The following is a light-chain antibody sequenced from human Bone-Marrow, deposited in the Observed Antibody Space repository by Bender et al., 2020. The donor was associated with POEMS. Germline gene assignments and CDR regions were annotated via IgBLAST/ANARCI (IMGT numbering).Light chain of an antibody. CDR1: SSDVGDYNY. CDR2: DVT. Sequence: QSALTQPRSVSGSPGQSVTISCTGTSSDVGDYNYVSWYQQHPGKAPKLMIYDVTKRPSGVPDRFSGSKSGNTASLTISGLQAEDEADYYCSSHTRSSTKVFGGGTKVTVL. V-gene: IGLV2-11*01. CDR3: SSHTRSSTKV. J-gene: IGLJ2*01.